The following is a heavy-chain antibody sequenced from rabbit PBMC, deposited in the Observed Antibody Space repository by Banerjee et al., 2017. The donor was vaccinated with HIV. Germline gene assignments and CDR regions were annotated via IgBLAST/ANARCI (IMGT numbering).Heavy chain of an antibody. CDR3: ARGHDAVATLDL. V-gene: IGHV1S40*01. CDR2: INTSSGNT. CDR1: GFSFSDKYV. J-gene: IGHJ4*01. Sequence: QSLEESGGELVKPEGSLTLTCTASGFSFSDKYVMCLVRQSPGKGLEWIACINTSSGNTVSASWAKGRFTIYKTSSPTVTLQMTSLTAADTATYFCARGHDAVATLDLWGPGPLVTV.